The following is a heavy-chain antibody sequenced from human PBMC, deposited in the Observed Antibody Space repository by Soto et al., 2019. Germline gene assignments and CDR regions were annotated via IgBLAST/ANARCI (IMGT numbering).Heavy chain of an antibody. CDR1: GYSFTSYW. D-gene: IGHD3-10*01. CDR3: ARHVKDGELYRDEGMDV. CDR2: IYPGDSDT. V-gene: IGHV5-51*01. J-gene: IGHJ6*02. Sequence: GESLKISCKGSGYSFTSYWIGWVRQMPGKGLEWMGIIYPGDSDTRYSPSFQGQVTISADKSISTAYLQWSSLKASDTAMYYCARHVKDGELYRDEGMDVWGQGTTVTVSS.